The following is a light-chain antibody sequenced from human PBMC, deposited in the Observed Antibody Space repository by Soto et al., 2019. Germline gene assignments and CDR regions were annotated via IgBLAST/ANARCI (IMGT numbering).Light chain of an antibody. J-gene: IGLJ1*01. CDR2: DVS. Sequence: QSALTQPASVSGSPGQSITISCTGTSSDVGGYNFVSWYQQHPGKAPKLMIYDVSNRPSGVSNRFSGSKSGNTASLTISGLHAEDEADYYCSSYISRSTLVFGTGTKLTVL. CDR1: SSDVGGYNF. CDR3: SSYISRSTLV. V-gene: IGLV2-14*01.